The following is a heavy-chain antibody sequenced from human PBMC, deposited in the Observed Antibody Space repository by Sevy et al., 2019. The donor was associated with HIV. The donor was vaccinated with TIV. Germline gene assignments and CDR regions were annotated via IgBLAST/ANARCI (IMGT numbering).Heavy chain of an antibody. CDR2: ISHIGST. Sequence: SETLSLTCAVYGGSFSDYYWSWIRHPPGGGLEWIGEISHIGSTNYNPSLKSRVTMSLDTSTNQFSLKLKSMTAADMAVYYCARSIASVLPGPLGLFFRVYSNWFGPWGQGTLVTVSS. J-gene: IGHJ5*02. D-gene: IGHD6-13*01. CDR3: ARSIASVLPGPLGLFFRVYSNWFGP. V-gene: IGHV4-34*01. CDR1: GGSFSDYY.